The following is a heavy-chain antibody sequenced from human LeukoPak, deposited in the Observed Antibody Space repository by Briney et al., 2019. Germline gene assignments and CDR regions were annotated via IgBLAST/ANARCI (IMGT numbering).Heavy chain of an antibody. J-gene: IGHJ2*01. Sequence: SETLSLTCTVSGGSISNYYWNWIRQPAGKGLEWIGRFFTSGTTNYNPSLKSRVTMSLDTSENQFSLKLSSVTAADTAVYFCASTYTSGWYNWYFDLWGRGTLVTVSS. V-gene: IGHV4-4*07. CDR1: GGSISNYY. D-gene: IGHD6-13*01. CDR2: FFTSGTT. CDR3: ASTYTSGWYNWYFDL.